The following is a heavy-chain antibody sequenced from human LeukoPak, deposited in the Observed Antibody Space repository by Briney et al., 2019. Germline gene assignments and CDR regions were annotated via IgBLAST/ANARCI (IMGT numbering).Heavy chain of an antibody. J-gene: IGHJ5*02. CDR2: INHSGST. V-gene: IGHV4-34*01. CDR1: GGSFSGYY. D-gene: IGHD2-2*01. CDR3: ARYIVVVPAAIRGCWFDP. Sequence: SETLSLTCAVYGGSFSGYYWSWIRQPTGKGLEWIGEINHSGSTNYNPSLKSRVTISVDTSKNQFSLKLSSVTAADTAVYYCARYIVVVPAAIRGCWFDPWGQGTLVTVSS.